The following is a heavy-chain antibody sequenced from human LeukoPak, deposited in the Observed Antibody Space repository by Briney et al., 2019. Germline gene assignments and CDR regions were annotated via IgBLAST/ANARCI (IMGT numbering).Heavy chain of an antibody. J-gene: IGHJ6*02. D-gene: IGHD3-22*01. Sequence: ASVKVSCKASGYTFTSHYMHWVRQAPGQGLEWMGIISPSGGSTSYAQKFQGRVTMTRDTSTSTVYMELSSLRSEDTAVYYCARVGFHYYDSSGPSNGMDVWGQGTTVTVSS. V-gene: IGHV1-46*01. CDR3: ARVGFHYYDSSGPSNGMDV. CDR1: GYTFTSHY. CDR2: ISPSGGST.